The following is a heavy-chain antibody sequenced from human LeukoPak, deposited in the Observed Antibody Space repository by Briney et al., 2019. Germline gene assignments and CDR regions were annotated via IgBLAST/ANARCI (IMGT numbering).Heavy chain of an antibody. CDR1: GFTFSRHA. J-gene: IGHJ4*02. Sequence: PGGSLRLSCAASGFTFSRHAITWVRQAPGKGLDWVSSISGGGYATYYADSVNGRFTISRDNSKNTLYLQMDSLRVEDTAIYYCAKGQELDDGVFDSWGQGTLVTVSS. CDR3: AKGQELDDGVFDS. V-gene: IGHV3-23*01. D-gene: IGHD1-1*01. CDR2: ISGGGYAT.